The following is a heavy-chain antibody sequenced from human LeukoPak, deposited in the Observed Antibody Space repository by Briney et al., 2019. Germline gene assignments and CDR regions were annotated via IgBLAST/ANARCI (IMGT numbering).Heavy chain of an antibody. D-gene: IGHD3-16*01. V-gene: IGHV1-2*02. CDR3: ARVRYRLAETYIDY. Sequence: ASVKVSCKASGYIFSGYYMHWVRQAPGQGLEWMGWINPNSGDTNYAQKFQGRVTMTRDTSISTAYMELSRLRSDDTAVYYCARVRYRLAETYIDYWGQGTLVTVSS. CDR1: GYIFSGYY. J-gene: IGHJ4*02. CDR2: INPNSGDT.